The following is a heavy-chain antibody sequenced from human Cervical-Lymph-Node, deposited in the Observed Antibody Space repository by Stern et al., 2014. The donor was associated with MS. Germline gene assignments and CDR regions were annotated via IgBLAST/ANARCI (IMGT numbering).Heavy chain of an antibody. CDR3: AKPLYHSYGMDV. D-gene: IGHD3-16*01. Sequence: EVQLVESGGGLVQPGRSLRLSCEASGFTLDDYALHWVRHGPGKGLAWGSGISWNSGKIGYADSVKGRFTISRDNAKNSLYLQMNSLRAEDTALYYCAKPLYHSYGMDVWGQGTTVTVSS. J-gene: IGHJ6*02. V-gene: IGHV3-9*01. CDR1: GFTLDDYA. CDR2: ISWNSGKI.